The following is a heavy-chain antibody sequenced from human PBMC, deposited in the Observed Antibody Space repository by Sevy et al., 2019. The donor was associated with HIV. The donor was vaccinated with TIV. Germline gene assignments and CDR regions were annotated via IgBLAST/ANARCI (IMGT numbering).Heavy chain of an antibody. J-gene: IGHJ6*02. CDR3: ARRGDIAARLSYYYYGMDV. V-gene: IGHV1-69*13. CDR2: IIPIFGTA. Sequence: ASVKVSCKASGGTFSSYAISWVRQAPGQGLEWMGGIIPIFGTANYAQKFQGRVTSTGDESTSTAYMELSSLGSEDTAVYYCARRGDIAARLSYYYYGMDVWGQGTTVTVSS. D-gene: IGHD6-6*01. CDR1: GGTFSSYA.